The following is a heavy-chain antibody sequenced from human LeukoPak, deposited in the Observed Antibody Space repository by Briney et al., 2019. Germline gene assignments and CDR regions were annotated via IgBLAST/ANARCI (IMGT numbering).Heavy chain of an antibody. CDR1: GFTFSSYA. J-gene: IGHJ4*02. CDR3: TTQAKLRGYSYGLN. CDR2: IKSKTDGGTT. Sequence: GESLRLSCAASGFTFSSYAITWVRQAPGKGLEWVGRIKSKTDGGTTDYAAPVKGRFTISRDDSKNTLYLQMNSLKTEDTAVYYCTTQAKLRGYSYGLNWGQGTLVTVSS. D-gene: IGHD5-18*01. V-gene: IGHV3-15*01.